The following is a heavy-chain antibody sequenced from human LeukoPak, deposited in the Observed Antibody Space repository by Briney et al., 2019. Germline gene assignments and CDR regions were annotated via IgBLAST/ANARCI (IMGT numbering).Heavy chain of an antibody. CDR2: ISSSSSYI. J-gene: IGHJ3*02. CDR1: GFTFSSYS. D-gene: IGHD4-23*01. V-gene: IGHV3-21*01. Sequence: PGGSLRLSCAASGFTFSSYSMNWVRQAPGKGLEWVSSISSSSSYIYYADSVKGRFTISRDNAKNSLYLQMNSLRAEDTAVYYCAREKLGWPRAFDIWGQGTMVTVSS. CDR3: AREKLGWPRAFDI.